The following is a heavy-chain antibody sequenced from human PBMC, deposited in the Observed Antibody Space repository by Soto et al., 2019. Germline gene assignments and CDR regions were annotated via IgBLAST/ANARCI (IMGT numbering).Heavy chain of an antibody. CDR1: GYTFTSYN. D-gene: IGHD1-1*01. CDR2: INPSGGNT. CDR3: ARDGFVRTLGSSQPFDP. J-gene: IGHJ5*02. V-gene: IGHV1-46*01. Sequence: GASVKVSCKASGYTFTSYNMHWVRQAPGQGLEWVGIINPSGGNTNYAQKSQGRATITAAESTSTAYMELTTLRSEDTAVYYCARDGFVRTLGSSQPFDPWGQGNMVTVYS.